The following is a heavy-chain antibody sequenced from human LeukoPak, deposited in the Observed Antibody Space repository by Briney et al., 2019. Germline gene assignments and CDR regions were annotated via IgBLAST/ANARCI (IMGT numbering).Heavy chain of an antibody. CDR3: ARDPVAQYGSGSYDY. J-gene: IGHJ4*02. Sequence: GASVKVSCKASGYTFTGHYMHWVRQAPGQGLEWMGRINPNSGGTNYAQKFQGRVTMTRDTSISTAYMELSSLRSDDTAVYYCARDPVAQYGSGSYDYWGQGTLVTVSS. V-gene: IGHV1-2*06. CDR2: INPNSGGT. CDR1: GYTFTGHY. D-gene: IGHD3-10*01.